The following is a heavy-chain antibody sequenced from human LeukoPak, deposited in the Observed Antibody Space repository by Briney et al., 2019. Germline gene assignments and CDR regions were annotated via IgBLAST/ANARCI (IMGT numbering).Heavy chain of an antibody. D-gene: IGHD3-16*01. V-gene: IGHV4-61*02. Sequence: PSQTLSLTCTVSGGSISSGSYYWSWIRQPAGKGLEWIGRIYTSGSTNYNPSLKSRVTISVDTSKNQFSLKLSSVTAADTAVYYCARDLARGWFDPWGQGTLATVSS. CDR1: GGSISSGSYY. J-gene: IGHJ5*02. CDR3: ARDLARGWFDP. CDR2: IYTSGST.